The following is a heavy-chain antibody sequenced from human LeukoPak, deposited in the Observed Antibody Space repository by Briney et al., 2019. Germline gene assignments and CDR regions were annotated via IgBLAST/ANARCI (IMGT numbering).Heavy chain of an antibody. V-gene: IGHV3-23*01. J-gene: IGHJ4*02. CDR3: AKDSFFEGHFDY. CDR2: ISGSGGST. D-gene: IGHD3-3*01. Sequence: GGSLRLSCAAYGFTFSSYAMSWVRQAPGKGMEWVSAISGSGGSTYYADSVKGRFTISRDNSKNTLYLQMNSLRAEDTAVYYCAKDSFFEGHFDYWGQGTLVTVSS. CDR1: GFTFSSYA.